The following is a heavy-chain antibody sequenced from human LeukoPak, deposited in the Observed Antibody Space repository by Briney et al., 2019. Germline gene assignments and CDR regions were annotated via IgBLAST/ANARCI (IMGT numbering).Heavy chain of an antibody. D-gene: IGHD3-22*01. Sequence: SETLSLTCTVSGGSISSYPWSWIRKPPGKGLEWIGYIFYSGSTKYNPSLKSRVTMSVDTSENQFSLNLRSVTAADTAVYFCARGPYSYDSSGAFDIWGQGTMVTVSS. CDR3: ARGPYSYDSSGAFDI. J-gene: IGHJ3*02. CDR1: GGSISSYP. CDR2: IFYSGST. V-gene: IGHV4-59*08.